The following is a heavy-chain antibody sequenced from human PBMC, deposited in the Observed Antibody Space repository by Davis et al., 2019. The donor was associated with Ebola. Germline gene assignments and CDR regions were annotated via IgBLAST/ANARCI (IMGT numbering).Heavy chain of an antibody. CDR2: LYSSGST. Sequence: GGSLRLSCAASGFTVSSNYMIWVRQAPGKGLEWVSLLYSSGSTFYADSVKGRFIISRDNYENTLYLQMNSLIVEDTAVYFCARDPSGGSGWSVGYYGMDVWGKGTTVTVSS. CDR1: GFTVSSNY. D-gene: IGHD6-19*01. J-gene: IGHJ6*04. CDR3: ARDPSGGSGWSVGYYGMDV. V-gene: IGHV3-53*01.